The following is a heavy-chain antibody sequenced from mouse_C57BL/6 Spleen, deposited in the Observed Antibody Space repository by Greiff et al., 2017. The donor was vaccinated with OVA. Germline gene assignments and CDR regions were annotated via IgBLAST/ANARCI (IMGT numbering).Heavy chain of an antibody. J-gene: IGHJ3*01. D-gene: IGHD1-1*02. CDR2: IHPYDSDT. CDR3: AIEVVAY. V-gene: IGHV1-74*01. Sequence: QVQLQQSGADLVKPGASVKVSCKASGYTFTSYWMHWVKQRPGQGLEWIGRIHPYDSDTNYNQKFKGKATLTVDKSSSTAYMQLSSLTSEDSAVYYCAIEVVAYWGQGTLVTVSA. CDR1: GYTFTSYW.